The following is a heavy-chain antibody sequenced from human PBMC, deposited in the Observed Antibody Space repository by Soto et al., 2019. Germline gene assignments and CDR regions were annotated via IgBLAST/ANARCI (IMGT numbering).Heavy chain of an antibody. V-gene: IGHV3-23*01. J-gene: IGHJ4*02. CDR3: ARHRSYNSGFFDY. Sequence: QPGGSLRLSCAASGFTFDNYGMSWVRQAPGKGLEWVSTVSGSGGSTYYAASVKGRFTISREYSKNTMYLQMNSLRAEDTAVYFCARHRSYNSGFFDYWSQGTLVTVSS. CDR2: VSGSGGST. D-gene: IGHD6-19*01. CDR1: GFTFDNYG.